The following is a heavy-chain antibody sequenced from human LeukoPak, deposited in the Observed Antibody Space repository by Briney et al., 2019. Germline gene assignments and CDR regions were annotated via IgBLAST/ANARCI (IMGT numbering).Heavy chain of an antibody. Sequence: PSETLSLTCTVSGGSISSYYWSWIRQPPGKGLEWIGYIYYSGSTNYNPSLKSRVTISVDTSKNQLSLKLSSVTAADTAVYYCARLARTGNDYWGQGTLVTVSS. CDR2: IYYSGST. CDR3: ARLARTGNDY. V-gene: IGHV4-59*08. CDR1: GGSISSYY. J-gene: IGHJ4*02. D-gene: IGHD3/OR15-3a*01.